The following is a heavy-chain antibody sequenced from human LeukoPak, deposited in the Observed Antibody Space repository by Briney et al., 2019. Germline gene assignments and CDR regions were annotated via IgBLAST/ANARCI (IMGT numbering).Heavy chain of an antibody. Sequence: QTLSLTYAISGDRVSSNSAAWNWIRQSPSRGLEWLGRTYYRSEWYHDYAVSVKSRITINPDTSKNQFSLHLNSVTPEDTAVYYCARSTVSYFDYWVPGTLWTVSS. V-gene: IGHV6-1*01. CDR1: GDRVSSNSAA. D-gene: IGHD4-17*01. CDR3: ARSTVSYFDY. J-gene: IGHJ4*01. CDR2: TYYRSEWYH.